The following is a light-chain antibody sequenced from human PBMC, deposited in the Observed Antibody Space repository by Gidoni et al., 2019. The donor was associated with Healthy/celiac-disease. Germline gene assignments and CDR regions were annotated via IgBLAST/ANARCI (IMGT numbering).Light chain of an antibody. J-gene: IGKJ3*01. CDR2: AAS. Sequence: DIQMTQSPSSLSASVGDRVTITCRASQSISSYLNWYQQKPGKAPKLLIYAASSLQCGVPSRFSGSGSGIDFTLTISCLQPEDFATYYCQQSYSTPFPFGPGTKVDIK. CDR3: QQSYSTPFP. V-gene: IGKV1-39*01. CDR1: QSISSY.